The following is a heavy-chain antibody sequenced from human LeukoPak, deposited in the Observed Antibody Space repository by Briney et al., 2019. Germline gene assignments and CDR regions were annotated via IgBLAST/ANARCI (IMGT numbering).Heavy chain of an antibody. V-gene: IGHV3-21*01. D-gene: IGHD4-17*01. Sequence: GGSLRLSCAASGFTFSSYSMNWVRQAPGKGLEWVSSISSSSSNIYYADLVKGRFTISRDNAKNSLYLQMNSLRAEDTALYYCARDLGMTDGDYVSYFDYWGQGTLVTVSS. CDR3: ARDLGMTDGDYVSYFDY. CDR2: ISSSSSNI. J-gene: IGHJ4*02. CDR1: GFTFSSYS.